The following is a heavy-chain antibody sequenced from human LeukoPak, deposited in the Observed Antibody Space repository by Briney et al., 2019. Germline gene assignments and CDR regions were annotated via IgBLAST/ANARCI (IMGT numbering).Heavy chain of an antibody. CDR1: GGSFSGYY. J-gene: IGHJ5*02. CDR3: ARRIAAAGTGWFDP. CDR2: INHSGST. Sequence: SETLSLTCAVYGGSFSGYYWSWIRQPPGKGLEWIGEINHSGSTNYNPSLKSRVTISVDTSKNQFSLKLSSVTAADTAVYYCARRIAAAGTGWFDPWGREPWSPSPQ. V-gene: IGHV4-34*01. D-gene: IGHD6-13*01.